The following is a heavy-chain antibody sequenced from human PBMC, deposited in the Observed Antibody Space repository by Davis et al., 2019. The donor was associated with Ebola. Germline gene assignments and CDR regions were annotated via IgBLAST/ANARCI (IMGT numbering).Heavy chain of an antibody. CDR1: GYTFKNYY. Sequence: GESLKISCRGSGYTFKNYYIGWVRQTPGKGLEWMGVIYPGTSEAKYNPAFEGQVTFSADESSKTAYLQWSSLKASDSAIYYCVRQPEYYYEAGGIDMDYWGQGTRVTVSS. V-gene: IGHV5-51*01. J-gene: IGHJ4*02. CDR3: VRQPEYYYEAGGIDMDY. D-gene: IGHD3-22*01. CDR2: IYPGTSEA.